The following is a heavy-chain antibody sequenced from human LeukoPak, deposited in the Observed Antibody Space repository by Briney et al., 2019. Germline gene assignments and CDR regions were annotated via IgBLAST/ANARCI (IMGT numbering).Heavy chain of an antibody. Sequence: SETLSLTCAVYGGSFSGYYWSWIRQPPGEGLEWIGEINHSGSTNYNPSLKSRVTISVDTSKNQFSLKLSSVTAADTAVYYCARPSARHFDYWGQGTLVTVSS. D-gene: IGHD6-6*01. V-gene: IGHV4-34*01. CDR3: ARPSARHFDY. CDR1: GGSFSGYY. CDR2: INHSGST. J-gene: IGHJ4*02.